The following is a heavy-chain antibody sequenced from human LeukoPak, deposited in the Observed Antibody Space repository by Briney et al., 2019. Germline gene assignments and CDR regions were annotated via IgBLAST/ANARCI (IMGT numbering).Heavy chain of an antibody. D-gene: IGHD2-15*01. CDR2: INPNSGGT. V-gene: IGHV1-2*02. J-gene: IGHJ6*03. CDR1: GYTFTGYY. CDR3: ARVPPSLGGVVVAATGYYYYMDV. Sequence: ASVKVSCKASGYTFTGYYMHWVRQAPGQGLEWMGWINPNSGGTNYAQKFQGRVTMTRDTSISTAYMELSRLRSDDTAVYYCARVPPSLGGVVVAATGYYYYMDVWGKGTTVTVSS.